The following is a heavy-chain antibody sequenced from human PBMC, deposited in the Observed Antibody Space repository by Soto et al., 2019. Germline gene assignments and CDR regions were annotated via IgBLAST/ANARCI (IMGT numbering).Heavy chain of an antibody. CDR1: GFTFSSYG. CDR2: IWYDGSNK. Sequence: QVQLVESGGGVVQPGRSLRLSCAASGFTFSSYGMHWVRQAPGKGLEWVAGIWYDGSNKYYADSVEGRFTISSDDSKNTVFLHMNSLRPEVTAVYFCVRAGGWLFDYWGQGTPVAVSA. V-gene: IGHV3-33*01. J-gene: IGHJ4*02. D-gene: IGHD5-12*01. CDR3: VRAGGWLFDY.